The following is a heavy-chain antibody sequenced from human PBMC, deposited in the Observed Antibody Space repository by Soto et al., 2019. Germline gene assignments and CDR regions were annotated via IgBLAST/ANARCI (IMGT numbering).Heavy chain of an antibody. V-gene: IGHV3-21*01. CDR2: ISSSSSYI. Sequence: EVQLVESGGGLVKPGGSLRLSCAASGFTFSSYSMNWVRQAPGKGLEWVSSISSSSSYIYYADSVKGRFTISRDNAKNSLYLQMYSLRAEDTAVYYCARVGGSYRFAFDIWGQGTMVTVSS. CDR3: ARVGGSYRFAFDI. CDR1: GFTFSSYS. J-gene: IGHJ3*02. D-gene: IGHD3-16*02.